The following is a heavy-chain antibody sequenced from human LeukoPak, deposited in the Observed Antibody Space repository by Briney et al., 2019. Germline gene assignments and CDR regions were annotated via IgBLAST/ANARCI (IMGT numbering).Heavy chain of an antibody. CDR1: GGSISSYY. D-gene: IGHD5-18*01. Sequence: SETLSLTCTVSGGSISSYYWSWIRQPPGKGLEWIGYTYYSGSTNYNPSLKSRVTISVDTSKNQFSLKLSSVTAADTAVYYCARGGYSYGYSSRYYFDYWGQGTLVTVSS. CDR3: ARGGYSYGYSSRYYFDY. V-gene: IGHV4-59*12. CDR2: TYYSGST. J-gene: IGHJ4*02.